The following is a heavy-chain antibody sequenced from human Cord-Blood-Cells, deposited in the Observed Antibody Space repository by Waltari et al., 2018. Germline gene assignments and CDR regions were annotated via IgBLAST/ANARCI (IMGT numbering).Heavy chain of an antibody. CDR1: GGSFSGYY. Sequence: QVQLHPCGAGPLKPSQTLSLTCAVYGGSFSGYYWSWIGQPPAKGLECIGEINHSGSTNYNASLKSRVNISVDTSKNQFSLKLSSVTAADTAVYYCARVAGSYGLYDYYGMDVWGQGTTVTVSS. J-gene: IGHJ6*02. CDR3: ARVAGSYGLYDYYGMDV. D-gene: IGHD5-18*01. CDR2: INHSGST. V-gene: IGHV4-34*01.